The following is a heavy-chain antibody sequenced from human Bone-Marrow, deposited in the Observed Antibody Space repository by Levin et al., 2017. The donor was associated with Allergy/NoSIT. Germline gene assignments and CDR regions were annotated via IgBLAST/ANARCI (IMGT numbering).Heavy chain of an antibody. Sequence: ASVKVSCQTSGYTFTDYGLSWVRQAPGQGLQWMGWISGYNGYTNIAQNFQGRVTLTTDTSTRTAYMELRSLTYDDTAMYYCARDPRLFPGASAIRVRSFDPWGQGTLVAVSS. D-gene: IGHD2-2*02. CDR2: ISGYNGYT. V-gene: IGHV1-18*01. CDR1: GYTFTDYG. CDR3: ARDPRLFPGASAIRVRSFDP. J-gene: IGHJ5*02.